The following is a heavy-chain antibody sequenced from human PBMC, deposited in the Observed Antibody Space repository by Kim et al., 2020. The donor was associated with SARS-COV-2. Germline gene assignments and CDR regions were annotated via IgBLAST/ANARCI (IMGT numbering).Heavy chain of an antibody. Sequence: ASVKVSCKASGYTFTSYGISWVRQAPGQGLEWMGWISAYNGNTNYAQKLQGRVTMTTDTSTSTAYMELRSLRSDDTAVYYCARAPRGWIQLWGGDYWGQGTLVTVSS. V-gene: IGHV1-18*01. CDR3: ARAPRGWIQLWGGDY. CDR1: GYTFTSYG. D-gene: IGHD5-18*01. J-gene: IGHJ4*02. CDR2: ISAYNGNT.